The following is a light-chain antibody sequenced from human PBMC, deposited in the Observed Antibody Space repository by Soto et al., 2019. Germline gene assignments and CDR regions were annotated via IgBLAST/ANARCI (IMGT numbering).Light chain of an antibody. Sequence: QSVLTQPASVSGSPGQSITISCTGTSSDVGSHNFVSWYQQRPGKAPKLMIFEVTKRPSGVSSRFSASKSGNTASLTISGLQAEDEADYYCSSYTSSSTLYVFGTGTKLTVL. CDR3: SSYTSSSTLYV. CDR2: EVT. V-gene: IGLV2-14*02. J-gene: IGLJ1*01. CDR1: SSDVGSHNF.